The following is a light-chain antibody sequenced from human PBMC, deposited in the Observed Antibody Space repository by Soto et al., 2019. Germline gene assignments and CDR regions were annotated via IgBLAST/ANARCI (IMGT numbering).Light chain of an antibody. V-gene: IGKV3-11*01. J-gene: IGKJ5*01. CDR2: DTS. CDR1: QSVSSS. CDR3: QQRSDWRIT. Sequence: EIELTQSPATLSLSPGERATLSCSASQSVSSSLAWYQQKHGQAPRLLISDTSNRATGIPARFSGSGSGTDFTLTISSLEPEDFAVYYCQQRSDWRITFGQGTRLEIK.